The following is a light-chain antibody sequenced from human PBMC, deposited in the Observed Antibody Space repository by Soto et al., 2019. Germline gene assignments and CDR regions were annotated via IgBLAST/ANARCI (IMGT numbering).Light chain of an antibody. Sequence: ETVMTQSPATLSVSPGERATLSCRASQSVFSSLAWYQHKPGQAPRLLIYGASTRATGIPARFSGSGSGTEFTLTISSLQSEDVAVYYCQQYHNRPPWTFGPGTKVDIK. CDR1: QSVFSS. CDR3: QQYHNRPPWT. CDR2: GAS. J-gene: IGKJ1*01. V-gene: IGKV3-15*01.